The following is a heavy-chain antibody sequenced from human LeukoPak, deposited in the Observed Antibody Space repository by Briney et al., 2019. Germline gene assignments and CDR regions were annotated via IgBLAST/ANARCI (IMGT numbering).Heavy chain of an antibody. Sequence: PPGGSLRLSCAASGFTFSSYEMNWVRQAPGKGLEWVSYISSSGSTIYYADSVKGRFTISRDNAKNSLYLQMNSLRAEDTAVYYCARDPLGYDILTGYTPRYFDYWGQGTLVTVSS. CDR3: ARDPLGYDILTGYTPRYFDY. CDR1: GFTFSSYE. D-gene: IGHD3-9*01. J-gene: IGHJ4*02. V-gene: IGHV3-48*03. CDR2: ISSSGSTI.